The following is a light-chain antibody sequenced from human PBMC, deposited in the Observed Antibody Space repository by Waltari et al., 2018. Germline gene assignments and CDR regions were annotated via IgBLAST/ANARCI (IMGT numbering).Light chain of an antibody. J-gene: IGKJ1*01. CDR1: QSVSIN. CDR2: SAA. CDR3: QHYNNWTPGTT. Sequence: IVMPTSPVTLSVFPGEGATLSCRALQSVSINLAGYLRKPGQGPRLLIYSAATRATGGAARFSGSGSGTEFTLTISSLQSDDFAVYYCQHYNNWTPGTTFGQGTKLEIK. V-gene: IGKV3-15*01.